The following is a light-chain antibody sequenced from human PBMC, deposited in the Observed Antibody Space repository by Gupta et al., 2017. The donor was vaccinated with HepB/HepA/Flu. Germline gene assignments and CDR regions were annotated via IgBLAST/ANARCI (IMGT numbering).Light chain of an antibody. CDR3: MQALQTPDT. CDR2: LGA. Sequence: DFVMTQSTLSLPVTPGEPAYISGRSSQNLLHSNGFNYLDWYLQKPGQSPQLLIYLGAYRASGLPDRFSGSGSGTEFTLKISRVEAEDVGVYYCMQALQTPDTFGQGTKLEIK. CDR1: QNLLHSNGFNY. V-gene: IGKV2-28*01. J-gene: IGKJ2*01.